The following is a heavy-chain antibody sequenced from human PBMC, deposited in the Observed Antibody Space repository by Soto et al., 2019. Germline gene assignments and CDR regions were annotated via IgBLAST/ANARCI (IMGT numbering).Heavy chain of an antibody. CDR3: ARGRLGYCTNGVCSNYYYGMDV. J-gene: IGHJ6*02. CDR2: IYYSGST. V-gene: IGHV4-31*03. Sequence: QVQLQEPGPGLVKPSQTLSLTCTVSGGSISSGGYYWSWIRQHPGKGLEWIGYIYYSGSTYYNPSLKSRVTISVDTSKNQFSLKLSSVTAADTAVYYCARGRLGYCTNGVCSNYYYGMDVWGQVTTVTVSS. CDR1: GGSISSGGYY. D-gene: IGHD2-8*01.